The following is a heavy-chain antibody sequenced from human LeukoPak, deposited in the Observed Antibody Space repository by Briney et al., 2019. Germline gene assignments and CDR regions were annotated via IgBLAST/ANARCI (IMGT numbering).Heavy chain of an antibody. CDR3: ARSYSGSYRAPLAY. Sequence: GGSLRLSCAASGFTFSSYWMSWVRQAPGKGLEWVANIKQDVGEKYYVDSVKGRFTISRDNAKNSLFLQMNTLRAEDTAVYYCARSYSGSYRAPLAYWGQGTLVTVSS. CDR2: IKQDVGEK. V-gene: IGHV3-7*01. CDR1: GFTFSSYW. J-gene: IGHJ4*02. D-gene: IGHD1-26*01.